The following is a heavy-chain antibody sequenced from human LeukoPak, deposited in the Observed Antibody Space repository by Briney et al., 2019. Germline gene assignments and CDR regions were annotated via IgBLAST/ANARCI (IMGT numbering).Heavy chain of an antibody. D-gene: IGHD3-22*01. V-gene: IGHV1-69*04. CDR2: IIPSLGIT. Sequence: SVKVSCKASGGTSYGINWVRQAPGQGLEWMGRIIPSLGITNYAQKFRGRVTITADKSTSTAYMELSSLRSEDTAVYYCAREGKGSSGNYYFDYWGQGTLVTVSS. J-gene: IGHJ4*02. CDR1: GGTSYG. CDR3: AREGKGSSGNYYFDY.